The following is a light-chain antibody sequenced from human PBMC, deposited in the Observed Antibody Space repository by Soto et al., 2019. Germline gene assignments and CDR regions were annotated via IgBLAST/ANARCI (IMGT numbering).Light chain of an antibody. J-gene: IGLJ1*01. CDR3: SSYAGSSNV. CDR2: EVN. CDR1: SSDVGSYNR. V-gene: IGLV2-18*02. Sequence: QSALTQPASVSGSPGQSITVSCTGTSSDVGSYNRVSWYQQPPGTAPKLMIYEVNKRPSGVPDRFSGSKSGNTASLTVSGLQAEDEADYYCSSYAGSSNVFGTGTKLTVL.